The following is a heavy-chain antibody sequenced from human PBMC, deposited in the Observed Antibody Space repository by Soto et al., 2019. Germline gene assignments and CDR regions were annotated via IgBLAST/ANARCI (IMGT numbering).Heavy chain of an antibody. D-gene: IGHD4-17*01. CDR2: SIPIFGTA. J-gene: IGHJ2*01. CDR3: ARRWDYGDYSFDWYFDL. Sequence: ASVKVSCKASGGTFSSYAIRWVRQAPGQGLEWMGGSIPIFGTANYAQKFQGRVTITADKSTSTAYMELSSLRSEDTAVYYCARRWDYGDYSFDWYFDLWGRGTLVTVSS. CDR1: GGTFSSYA. V-gene: IGHV1-69*06.